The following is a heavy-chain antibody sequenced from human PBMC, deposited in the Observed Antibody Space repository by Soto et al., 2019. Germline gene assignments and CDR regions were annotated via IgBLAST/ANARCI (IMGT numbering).Heavy chain of an antibody. J-gene: IGHJ4*02. CDR2: THYTGFS. CDR1: GDSFTSHY. CDR3: ARGSKDNMVRGVKSFDY. V-gene: IGHV4-59*11. D-gene: IGHD3-10*01. Sequence: SETLSLTCSFSGDSFTSHYLTWIRQSAEKGLEWIGYTHYTGFSHYNPSLKSRLTISVDRSKNQFTLQLTSVTVADTAVYYCARGSKDNMVRGVKSFDYWGQGTLVTVSS.